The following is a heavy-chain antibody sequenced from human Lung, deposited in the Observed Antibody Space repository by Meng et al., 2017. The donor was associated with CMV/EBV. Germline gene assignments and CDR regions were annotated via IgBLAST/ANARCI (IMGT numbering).Heavy chain of an antibody. CDR1: GGTFRSTS. V-gene: IGHV1-69*05. Sequence: SVXVSCKASGGTFRSTSLMWVRQAPGQGLEWMGGITPAIETADYAQKFRDRVTITTDDSATTAYMEMNSLRSEDTAVYFCARGPSITVGGVIIWPLEDWGQGTLVTVSS. CDR2: ITPAIETA. D-gene: IGHD3-16*02. CDR3: ARGPSITVGGVIIWPLED. J-gene: IGHJ1*01.